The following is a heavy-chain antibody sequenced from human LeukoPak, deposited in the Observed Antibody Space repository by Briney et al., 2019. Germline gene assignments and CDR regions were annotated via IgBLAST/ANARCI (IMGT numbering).Heavy chain of an antibody. J-gene: IGHJ6*03. CDR2: IYTSGST. CDR1: GGSISSFY. Sequence: SETLSLTCTVSGGSISSFYWSWIRQPAGKGLEWIGRIYTSGSTNYNPSLNSRVTMSVDTSKNQFSLKLSSVTAADTAVYYCARDAEELVGANYYYYYMDIWGKGTTVTISS. D-gene: IGHD1-26*01. CDR3: ARDAEELVGANYYYYYMDI. V-gene: IGHV4-4*07.